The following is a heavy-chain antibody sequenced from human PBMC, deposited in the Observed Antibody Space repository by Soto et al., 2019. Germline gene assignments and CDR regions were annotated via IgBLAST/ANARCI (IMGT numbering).Heavy chain of an antibody. D-gene: IGHD3-22*01. CDR2: IYPGDSDA. CDR3: ARRRHNYYDSAGRGMDV. J-gene: IGHJ6*02. Sequence: PGESLKISCKGSGYSFTSYWIGWVRQMPGKGLEWMGIIYPGDSDARYSPSFQGQVTISADKSISTAYLQWSSLKASDTAMYYCARRRHNYYDSAGRGMDVWGQGTTVTVSS. V-gene: IGHV5-51*01. CDR1: GYSFTSYW.